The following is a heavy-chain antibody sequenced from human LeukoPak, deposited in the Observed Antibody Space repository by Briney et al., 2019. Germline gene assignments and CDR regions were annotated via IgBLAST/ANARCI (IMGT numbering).Heavy chain of an antibody. D-gene: IGHD6-19*01. Sequence: GRSLRLSCAASGFTASSNYMSWVRQAPGKGLEWVSGIYSGGNTYYADSVKGRFTISRDNSKNTLYLQMNSLRAEDTAVYYCATSSGWLHYGMDVWGQGTTVTVSS. CDR2: IYSGGNT. CDR1: GFTASSNY. J-gene: IGHJ6*02. CDR3: ATSSGWLHYGMDV. V-gene: IGHV3-66*01.